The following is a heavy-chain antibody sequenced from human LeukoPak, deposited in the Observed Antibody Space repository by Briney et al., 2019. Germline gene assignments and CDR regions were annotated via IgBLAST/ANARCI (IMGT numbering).Heavy chain of an antibody. CDR2: INPNSGGT. J-gene: IGHJ6*03. D-gene: IGHD2-2*01. Sequence: ASVKVSCKASGYTFTGYYMHWVRQAPGQGLEWMGRINPNSGGTNYAQKFQGRVTMTRDTSISTAYMELSRLRSDDTAVYYCARGRKVCSGTSCSNYYYYMDVWGKGTTVTVSS. V-gene: IGHV1-2*06. CDR1: GYTFTGYY. CDR3: ARGRKVCSGTSCSNYYYYMDV.